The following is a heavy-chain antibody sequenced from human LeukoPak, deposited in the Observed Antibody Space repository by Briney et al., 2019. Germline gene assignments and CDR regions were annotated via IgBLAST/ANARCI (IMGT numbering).Heavy chain of an antibody. V-gene: IGHV4-38-2*01. Sequence: PSETLSLTCAVSGYSISSGYYWGWIRQPPGKGLEWIGSIYHSGSTYYNPSLKSRVTISVDTSKNQFSLKLSSVTAADTAVYYCARHPPDYWGQGTLVTVSS. CDR2: IYHSGST. CDR3: ARHPPDY. J-gene: IGHJ4*02. CDR1: GYSISSGYY.